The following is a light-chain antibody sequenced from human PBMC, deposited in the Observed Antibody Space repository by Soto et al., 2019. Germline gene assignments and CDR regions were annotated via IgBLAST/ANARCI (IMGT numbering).Light chain of an antibody. CDR2: GAS. V-gene: IGKV1-39*01. CDR1: QRISNF. CDR3: QQYNSYSWT. J-gene: IGKJ1*01. Sequence: DIQMTQSPSSLSASVGDRVTITCRASQRISNFLNWYQQKPGKAPKLLIYGASNLQSGVPSRFSGSGSGTHFTLTISGLQPDDFATYYCQQYNSYSWTFGQGTKVDIK.